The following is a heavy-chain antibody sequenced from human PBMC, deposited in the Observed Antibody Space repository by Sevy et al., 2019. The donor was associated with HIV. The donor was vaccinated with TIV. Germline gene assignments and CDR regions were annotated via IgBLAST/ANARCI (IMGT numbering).Heavy chain of an antibody. J-gene: IGHJ4*02. D-gene: IGHD6-19*01. CDR1: GFNFSRYW. CDR3: ARVGYRSLSHDY. V-gene: IGHV3-7*04. Sequence: GGSLRLSCAASGFNFSRYWMSWVCQAPGKGLEWVVNINQDESETHSVDSVKGRLTISRDNAKNSLYLQMNNLRAEDTAVYYCARVGYRSLSHDYWGQGSLVTVSS. CDR2: INQDESET.